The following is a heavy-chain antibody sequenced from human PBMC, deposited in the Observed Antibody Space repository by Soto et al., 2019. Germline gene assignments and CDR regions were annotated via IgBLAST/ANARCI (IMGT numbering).Heavy chain of an antibody. Sequence: ASVNVSCKASGYTFTGYYMHWVRQAPGQGLEWMGWINPNSGGTNYAQKFQGRVTMTRDTSISTAYMELSRLRSDDTAVYYCARDQESSSWYNWFDPWGQGTLVTVSS. CDR3: ARDQESSSWYNWFDP. D-gene: IGHD6-13*01. CDR1: GYTFTGYY. J-gene: IGHJ5*02. CDR2: INPNSGGT. V-gene: IGHV1-2*02.